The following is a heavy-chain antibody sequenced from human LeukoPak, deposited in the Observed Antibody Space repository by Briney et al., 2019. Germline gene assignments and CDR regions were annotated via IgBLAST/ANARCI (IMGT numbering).Heavy chain of an antibody. V-gene: IGHV4-59*01. J-gene: IGHJ4*02. Sequence: SETLSLTCTVSGGSISSYYWSWIRQPPGKGLEWMGYIYYSGSTNYNPSLKNRVTISVDTSKNQFSLKLSSVAAADTAVYYCARGRWRPDYWGQGTLVTVSS. D-gene: IGHD2-21*02. CDR3: ARGRWRPDY. CDR1: GGSISSYY. CDR2: IYYSGST.